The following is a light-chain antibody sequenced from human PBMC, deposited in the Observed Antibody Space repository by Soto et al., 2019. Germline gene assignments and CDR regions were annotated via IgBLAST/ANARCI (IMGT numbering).Light chain of an antibody. CDR1: QSVRSN. V-gene: IGKV3-20*01. CDR3: QQYNYSPWT. CDR2: GAS. Sequence: VVMSQSPATLSLSPGERVTLSCRASQSVRSNLAWYQQKPRQSPRLPIYGASSRATGIPDRFSGSGSGTDFTLTISRLEPEDFAVYYCQQYNYSPWTYGQGTKVDIK. J-gene: IGKJ1*01.